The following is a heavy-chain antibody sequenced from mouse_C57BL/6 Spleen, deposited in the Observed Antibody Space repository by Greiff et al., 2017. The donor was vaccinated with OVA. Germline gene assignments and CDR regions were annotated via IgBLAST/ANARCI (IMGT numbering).Heavy chain of an antibody. D-gene: IGHD3-1*01. CDR3: ARSGGKALDY. J-gene: IGHJ2*01. CDR2: IDPSDSYT. CDR1: GYTFTSYW. V-gene: IGHV1-69*01. Sequence: QVQLQQPGAELVMPGASVKLSCKASGYTFTSYWMHWVKQRPGQGLEWIGEIDPSDSYTNYNQKFKGKSTLTVDKSSSTAYMQLSSLTAEDSAVYYCARSGGKALDYWGQGTTLTVSS.